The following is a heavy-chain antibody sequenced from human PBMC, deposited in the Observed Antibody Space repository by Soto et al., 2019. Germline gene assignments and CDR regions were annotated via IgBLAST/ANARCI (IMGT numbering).Heavy chain of an antibody. CDR1: GFTFSNYG. CDR3: AKDISIAAADYYFDY. Sequence: GGSLRLSCTASGFTFSNYGMHWVRQAPGKGLEWVAVISYNGGNKYHADSVKGRFTISRDNSKNTLYLQMNSLRAEDTAVYYCAKDISIAAADYYFDYWGQGAQVTVSS. D-gene: IGHD6-13*01. CDR2: ISYNGGNK. V-gene: IGHV3-30*18. J-gene: IGHJ4*02.